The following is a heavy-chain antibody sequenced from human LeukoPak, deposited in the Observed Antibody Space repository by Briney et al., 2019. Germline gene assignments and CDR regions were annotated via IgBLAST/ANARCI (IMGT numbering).Heavy chain of an antibody. D-gene: IGHD1-26*01. CDR1: GFTFSNYA. J-gene: IGHJ5*02. CDR2: ISWNSGSI. V-gene: IGHV3-9*01. CDR3: AKDIQTESGSYSVGFDP. Sequence: PGGSLRLSCAASGFTFSNYAMHWVRQAPGKGLEWVSGISWNSGSIGYADSVKGRFTISRDNAKNSLYLQMNSLRAEDTALYYCAKDIQTESGSYSVGFDPRGQGTLVTVSS.